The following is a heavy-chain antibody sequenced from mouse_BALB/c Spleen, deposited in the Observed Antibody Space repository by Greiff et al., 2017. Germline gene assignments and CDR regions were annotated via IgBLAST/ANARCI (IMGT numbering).Heavy chain of an antibody. Sequence: QVQLQQPGAELVRPGASVKLSCKASGYTFTSYWINWVKQRPGQGLEWIGNIYPSDSYTNYNQKFKDKATLTVDKSSSTAYMQLSSPTSEDSAVYYCTRSDTVVRFDYWGQGTTLTVSS. CDR2: IYPSDSYT. CDR1: GYTFTSYW. J-gene: IGHJ2*01. V-gene: IGHV1-69*02. D-gene: IGHD1-1*01. CDR3: TRSDTVVRFDY.